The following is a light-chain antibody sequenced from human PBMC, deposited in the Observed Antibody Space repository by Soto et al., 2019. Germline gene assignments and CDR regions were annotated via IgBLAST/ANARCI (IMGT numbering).Light chain of an antibody. CDR3: YSYTSDTPRFYV. V-gene: IGLV2-14*03. Sequence: QWVLAESGTGLGSPGQSIIISNTGTHNDVGHENFVSWYQQHPDKVPKLIIYDVTRRASGISSRFSASKSGNTAYLAISGLQADDEADYYCYSYTSDTPRFYVFGTGTKVTV. CDR1: HNDVGHENF. J-gene: IGLJ1*01. CDR2: DVT.